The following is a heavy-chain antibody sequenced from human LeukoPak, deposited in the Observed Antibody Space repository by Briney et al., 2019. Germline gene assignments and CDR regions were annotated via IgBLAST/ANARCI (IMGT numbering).Heavy chain of an antibody. Sequence: ASMKVSCKASGYTFTGYYMHWVRQAPGQGLEWMGWINPNSGGTNYAQKFQGWVTMTRDTSISTAYMELSRLRSDDTAVYYCARDRWAVAGNFDYWGQGTLVTVSS. D-gene: IGHD6-19*01. CDR2: INPNSGGT. J-gene: IGHJ4*02. V-gene: IGHV1-2*04. CDR3: ARDRWAVAGNFDY. CDR1: GYTFTGYY.